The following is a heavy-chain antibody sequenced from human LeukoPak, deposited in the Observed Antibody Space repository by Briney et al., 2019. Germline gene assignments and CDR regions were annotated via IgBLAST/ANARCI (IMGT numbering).Heavy chain of an antibody. D-gene: IGHD6-13*01. CDR1: GFTFSSYS. Sequence: KAGGSLRLSCAASGFTFSSYSMIWVRQAPGKGLEWVSSISSTSSYIFYADSVKGRFTISRDNAKNSLDLQMNSLRAEDTAVYYCARDRLVEVPGTSKGYFYYGMDVWGQGTTVTVSS. CDR2: ISSTSSYI. V-gene: IGHV3-21*01. CDR3: ARDRLVEVPGTSKGYFYYGMDV. J-gene: IGHJ6*02.